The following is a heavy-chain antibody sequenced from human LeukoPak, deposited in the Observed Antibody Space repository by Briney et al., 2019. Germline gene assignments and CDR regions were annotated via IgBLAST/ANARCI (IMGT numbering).Heavy chain of an antibody. D-gene: IGHD3-3*01. J-gene: IGHJ4*02. Sequence: GGSLRLSCAASGFTFSDYSMNWVRQAPGKGLEWVSSIISSTNYRYYADSVKGRFTISRDNSKNTLYLQMNSLRAEDTAVYYCAGHVLRFLEWLSTPFDYWGQGTLVTVSS. CDR3: AGHVLRFLEWLSTPFDY. CDR1: GFTFSDYS. CDR2: IISSTNYR. V-gene: IGHV3-21*04.